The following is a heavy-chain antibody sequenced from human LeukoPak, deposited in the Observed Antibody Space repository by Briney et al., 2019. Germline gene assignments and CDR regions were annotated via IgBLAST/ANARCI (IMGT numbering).Heavy chain of an antibody. J-gene: IGHJ4*02. CDR1: GYTFTSYG. Sequence: ASVKVSCKASGYTFTSYGISWVRQAPGQGLEWMGWISAYNGNTNYAQKLQGRVTMTTDTSTSTAYMELRSPRSDNTAVYYCARDPYCSGGSCYFNTFYYWGQGTLVTVSS. V-gene: IGHV1-18*01. CDR2: ISAYNGNT. CDR3: ARDPYCSGGSCYFNTFYY. D-gene: IGHD2-15*01.